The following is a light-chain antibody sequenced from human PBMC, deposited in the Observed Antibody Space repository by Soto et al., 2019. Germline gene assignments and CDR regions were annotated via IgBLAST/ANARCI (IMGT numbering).Light chain of an antibody. CDR1: SSDVGGSDH. CDR3: CSYAGTYNFV. CDR2: DVT. Sequence: QPALTQPRSVSGSPGQSVTISCTGSSSDVGGSDHVSWYQHHPGKAPKLVIFDVTKRPSGVPDRFSGSKSGNTASLTISGLQAEDEADYCCCSYAGTYNFVFGIGTKVTVL. J-gene: IGLJ1*01. V-gene: IGLV2-11*01.